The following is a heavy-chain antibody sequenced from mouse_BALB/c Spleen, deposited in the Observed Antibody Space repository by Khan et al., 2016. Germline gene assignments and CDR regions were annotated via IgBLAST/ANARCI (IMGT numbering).Heavy chain of an antibody. D-gene: IGHD1-2*01. Sequence: EVKLLESGGGLVQPGGSLKLSCAASGFDFSRYWMSWVRQAPGKGLEWIGEINPDSSTINYTPSLKAKFIISRDNANNTLYLQMSKVRSEDTALYFCARLHYYGYMNYWGQGTTLTVPS. CDR2: INPDSSTI. CDR3: ARLHYYGYMNY. CDR1: GFDFSRYW. J-gene: IGHJ2*01. V-gene: IGHV4-1*02.